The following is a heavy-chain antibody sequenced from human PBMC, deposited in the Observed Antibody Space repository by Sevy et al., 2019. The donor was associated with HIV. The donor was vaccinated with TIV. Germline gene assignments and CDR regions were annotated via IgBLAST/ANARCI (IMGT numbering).Heavy chain of an antibody. CDR3: ARDIPVPYDSRGYHDY. D-gene: IGHD3-22*01. V-gene: IGHV3-7*01. CDR1: GFTFSSYW. Sequence: GGSLRLACAASGFTFSSYWMSWVRQAPGKGLEWVANIKQDGSEKYYVDSVKGRFTIFRDNAKNSLNLQMNRLRAEVTAVYYCARDIPVPYDSRGYHDYWGQGTLVTVSS. CDR2: IKQDGSEK. J-gene: IGHJ4*02.